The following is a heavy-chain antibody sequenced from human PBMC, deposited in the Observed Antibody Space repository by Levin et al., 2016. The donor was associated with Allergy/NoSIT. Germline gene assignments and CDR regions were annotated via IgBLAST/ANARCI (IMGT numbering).Heavy chain of an antibody. CDR3: ATALRFLEWFPTI. D-gene: IGHD3-3*01. J-gene: IGHJ3*02. Sequence: VRQAPGKGLVWVSRINSDGSSTSYADSVKGRFTISRDNAKNTLYLQMNSLRAEDTAVYYCATALRFLEWFPTIWGQGTMVTVSS. CDR2: INSDGSST. V-gene: IGHV3-74*01.